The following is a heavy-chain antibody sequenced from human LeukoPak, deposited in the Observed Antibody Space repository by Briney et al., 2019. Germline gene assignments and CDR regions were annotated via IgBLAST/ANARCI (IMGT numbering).Heavy chain of an antibody. V-gene: IGHV1-8*01. D-gene: IGHD4-23*01. CDR2: MSPNSDNT. CDR1: GYTFTSYD. CDR3: ARDYGGSSGWFDP. Sequence: ASVKVSCKASGYTFTSYDINWVRQATGQGLEWMGWMSPNSDNTGYAQKFQGRVSFTRDTSISTAYMELRSLTSEDTAVYYCARDYGGSSGWFDPWGQGTLVTVSS. J-gene: IGHJ5*02.